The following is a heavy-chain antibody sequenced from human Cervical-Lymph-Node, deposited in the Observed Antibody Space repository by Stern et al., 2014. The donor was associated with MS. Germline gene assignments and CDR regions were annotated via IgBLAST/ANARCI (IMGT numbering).Heavy chain of an antibody. D-gene: IGHD4-17*01. CDR1: GFTFAGYS. J-gene: IGHJ3*01. CDR3: VKETTGYGHGALDV. Sequence: EVQLVESGGGLVQPGGSLRLSCAASGFTFAGYSFHWVRQAPGKGLEWVSHSSWNSGSIGYADSVKGRFTIFRDNAKNSLYLQMNSLRAEDTAVYYCVKETTGYGHGALDVWGQGTMVTVSS. V-gene: IGHV3-9*01. CDR2: SSWNSGSI.